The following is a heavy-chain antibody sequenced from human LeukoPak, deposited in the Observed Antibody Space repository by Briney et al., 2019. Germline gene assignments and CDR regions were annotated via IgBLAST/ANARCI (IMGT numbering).Heavy chain of an antibody. CDR3: ARDLKGRTTVTGYFQH. D-gene: IGHD4-17*01. CDR1: GYTFTRYG. J-gene: IGHJ1*01. V-gene: IGHV1-18*01. CDR2: ISAYNGNT. Sequence: AVKVSCKASGYTFTRYGISWVRQAPGQGHEWMGWISAYNGNTNYAQKLKGSVTMTTDTSTSTAYTELRSLRSDDTAVYYCARDLKGRTTVTGYFQHWGQGTLVTVSS.